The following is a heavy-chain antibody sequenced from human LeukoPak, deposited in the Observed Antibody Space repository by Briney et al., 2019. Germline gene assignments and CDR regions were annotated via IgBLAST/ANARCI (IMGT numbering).Heavy chain of an antibody. V-gene: IGHV3-7*01. J-gene: IGHJ4*02. CDR2: IDQDGSVR. D-gene: IGHD6-13*01. CDR1: GFSFSTYW. CDR3: ARDPESSSFDL. Sequence: PGGALRLSCAASGFSFSTYWMSWVRQTPEKGLEFVANIDQDGSVRNYMDSLKGRCTISRDNAKKSLYLEINSLRADDTAVYYCARDPESSSFDLWGRGALVTVSS.